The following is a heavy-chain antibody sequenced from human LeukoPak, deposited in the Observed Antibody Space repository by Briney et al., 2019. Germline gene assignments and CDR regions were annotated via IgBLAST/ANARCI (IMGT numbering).Heavy chain of an antibody. V-gene: IGHV1-69*05. CDR3: ARGPGSSSWNPYDAFDI. J-gene: IGHJ3*02. D-gene: IGHD6-13*01. Sequence: SVKVSCKASGGTFSSYAISWVRQAPGQGLEWMGGIIPIFGTAIYAQKFQGRVTITTDESTSTAYMELSSLRSEDTAVYYCARGPGSSSWNPYDAFDIWGQGTMVTVSS. CDR2: IIPIFGTA. CDR1: GGTFSSYA.